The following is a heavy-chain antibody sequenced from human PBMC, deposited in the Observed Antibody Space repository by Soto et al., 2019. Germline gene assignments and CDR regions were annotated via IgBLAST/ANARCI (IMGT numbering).Heavy chain of an antibody. CDR3: AKVGVGRFLEWLLPYYYYYGMDV. CDR2: ISGSGGST. CDR1: GFTFISYA. D-gene: IGHD3-3*01. Sequence: PGGSLRLSCAASGFTFISYAMSWVRQAPGKGLEWVSAISGSGGSTYYADSVKGRFTISRDNSKNTLYLQMNSLRAEDTAVYYCAKVGVGRFLEWLLPYYYYYGMDVWGQGTTVTVSS. V-gene: IGHV3-23*01. J-gene: IGHJ6*02.